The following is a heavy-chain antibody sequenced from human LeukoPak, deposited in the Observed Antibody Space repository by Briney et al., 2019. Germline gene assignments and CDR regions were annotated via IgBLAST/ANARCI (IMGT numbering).Heavy chain of an antibody. CDR3: AKDSYGGYNDFGIDS. CDR2: SSFDENNK. J-gene: IGHJ4*02. D-gene: IGHD5-12*01. CDR1: GFTFFTYS. Sequence: GGSLRLSCAASGFTFFTYSMHWVRQAPGKGLEWLAVSSFDENNKYYADSVRGRFTISRDNSKNTVYLQMDSLRPEDTAIYYCAKDSYGGYNDFGIDSWGQGTLVSVSS. V-gene: IGHV3-30*18.